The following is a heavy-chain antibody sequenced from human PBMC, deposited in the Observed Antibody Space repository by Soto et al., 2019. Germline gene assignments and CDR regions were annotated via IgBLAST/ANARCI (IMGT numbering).Heavy chain of an antibody. J-gene: IGHJ6*02. D-gene: IGHD6-19*01. CDR3: ARGVGWPIYYYYGMDV. CDR2: ISSSGSTI. CDR1: GFTFSDYY. V-gene: IGHV3-11*01. Sequence: PGGSLRLSCAASGFTFSDYYMSWIRQAPGKGLEWVSYISSSGSTIYYADSVKGRLTISRDNAKNSLYLQMNSLRAEDTAVYYCARGVGWPIYYYYGMDVWGQGTTVTVSS.